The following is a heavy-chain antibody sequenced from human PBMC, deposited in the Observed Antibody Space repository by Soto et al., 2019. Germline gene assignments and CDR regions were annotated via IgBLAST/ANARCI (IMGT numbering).Heavy chain of an antibody. J-gene: IGHJ6*02. Sequence: SETLSLTCTVSGGSISSSSYYWGWIRQPPGKGLEWIGSIYYSGSTYYNPSLKSRVTISVDTSKNQFSLKLSSVTAADTAVYYCARRKVRGVIGVVYYYGMDVWGQGTTVTVSS. V-gene: IGHV4-39*01. CDR2: IYYSGST. D-gene: IGHD3-10*01. CDR3: ARRKVRGVIGVVYYYGMDV. CDR1: GGSISSSSYY.